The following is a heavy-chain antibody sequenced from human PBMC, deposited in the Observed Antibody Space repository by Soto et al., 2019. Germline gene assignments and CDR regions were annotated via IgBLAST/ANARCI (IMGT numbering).Heavy chain of an antibody. CDR2: INTHNGNT. V-gene: IGHV1-18*01. J-gene: IGHJ3*02. CDR1: GYTFTTYG. Sequence: GASVKVSCKASGYTFTTYGISWVRQAPGQGLEWLGWINTHNGNTNYAQNLQGRVIMTADTSTSTAYMELRSLRPDDTAIYYCTREGSAPYYYYGFDTWGQGTMVTVSS. D-gene: IGHD3-22*01. CDR3: TREGSAPYYYYGFDT.